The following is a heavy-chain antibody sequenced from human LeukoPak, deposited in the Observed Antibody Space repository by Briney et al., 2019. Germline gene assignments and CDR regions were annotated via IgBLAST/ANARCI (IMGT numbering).Heavy chain of an antibody. CDR1: GGSISPYY. D-gene: IGHD1-1*01. CDR3: ARDGNPWSLDV. V-gene: IGHV4-59*01. J-gene: IGHJ2*01. Sequence: SKTLSLTCTVSGGSISPYYRTWIRQSPGKALEWIGYIYYSWRTSYNPSLKSRVPMSGDTSKNEFSLQLSSVTAADAAVYYCARDGNPWSLDVWGRGTMVTVSS. CDR2: IYYSWRT.